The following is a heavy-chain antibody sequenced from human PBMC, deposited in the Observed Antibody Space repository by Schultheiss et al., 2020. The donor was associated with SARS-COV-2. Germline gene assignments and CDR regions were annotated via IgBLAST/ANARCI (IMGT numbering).Heavy chain of an antibody. CDR1: GGSISSSSYY. Sequence: SETLSLTCTVSGGSISSSSYYWGWIRQPPGKGLEWIGSIYYSGSTYCNPSLKSRVTISVDTSKNQFSLKLSSVTAADTAVYYCARHGGWGSHFDLWGRGNLVTVSS. CDR3: ARHGGWGSHFDL. J-gene: IGHJ2*01. V-gene: IGHV4-39*01. CDR2: IYYSGST. D-gene: IGHD7-27*01.